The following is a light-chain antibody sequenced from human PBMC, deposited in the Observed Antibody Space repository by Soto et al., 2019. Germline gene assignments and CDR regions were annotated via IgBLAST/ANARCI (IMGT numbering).Light chain of an antibody. CDR2: NNL. V-gene: IGLV1-40*01. CDR3: QSFYSSRRAYV. Sequence: QSVLTQPPSVSGAPGQRVTISCTGSSSNFGAGYEVHWYKQLPGTAPTLVIFNNLNRPSGVPERFSGSKSGTSASLVISGLQAEDEADYYCQSFYSSRRAYVFGSGTMVTVL. J-gene: IGLJ1*01. CDR1: SSNFGAGYE.